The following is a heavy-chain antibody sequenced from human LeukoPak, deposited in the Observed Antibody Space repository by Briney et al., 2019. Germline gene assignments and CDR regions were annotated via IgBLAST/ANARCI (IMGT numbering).Heavy chain of an antibody. CDR2: ISGYNGNT. CDR3: ARSSLGTITAGPFDY. V-gene: IGHV1-18*01. CDR1: GYTFSSYG. J-gene: IGHJ4*02. Sequence: ASVKVACKDSGYTFSSYGIAWVRQATGQGLEWMGWISGYNGNTNYAQKLQGRVSMTTDTSTTTAYMELRSLTSDDTALYYCARSSLGTITAGPFDYWGQGTLVTVSS. D-gene: IGHD5-12*01.